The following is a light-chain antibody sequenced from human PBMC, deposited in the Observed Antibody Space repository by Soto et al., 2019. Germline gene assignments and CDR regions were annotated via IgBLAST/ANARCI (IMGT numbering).Light chain of an antibody. Sequence: EIVLTQSPGTLSLSPGEIATLPCRASQSISSSYLAWYQQKPGQAPRLLIYAASSRGTGIPDRFSGSWSGPDFTFTISRLEPEDFAVYYCQQYGSSSYTFGQGTQLEIK. V-gene: IGKV3-20*01. J-gene: IGKJ2*01. CDR3: QQYGSSSYT. CDR2: AAS. CDR1: QSISSSY.